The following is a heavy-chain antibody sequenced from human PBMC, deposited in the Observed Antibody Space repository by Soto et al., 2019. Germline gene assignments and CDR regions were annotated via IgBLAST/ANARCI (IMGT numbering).Heavy chain of an antibody. D-gene: IGHD3-16*01. CDR1: GASIRSSH. CDR2: IQHTGNT. V-gene: IGHV4-4*07. Sequence: PSETLSLTCAVSGASIRSSHWSFLRQPAGKGLEWIGRIQHTGNTNYNPSLKSRVTMSADTSKNQISLKMTSVTAADTAVYFCAKDVSSRRWFDPWGQGVRVTVSS. J-gene: IGHJ5*02. CDR3: AKDVSSRRWFDP.